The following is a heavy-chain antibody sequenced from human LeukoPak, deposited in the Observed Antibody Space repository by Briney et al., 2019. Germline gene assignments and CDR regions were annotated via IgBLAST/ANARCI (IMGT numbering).Heavy chain of an antibody. V-gene: IGHV1-2*02. J-gene: IGHJ3*02. Sequence: GASVKVSCKASGYTFTGYYMHWVRQAPGQGLEWMGWINPNSGGTNYAQKFQGRVTMTRDTSISTAYMELSRLRSDDTAVYYCARLGYDSSGTDAFDIWGQGTMVTVSS. CDR2: INPNSGGT. CDR1: GYTFTGYY. D-gene: IGHD3-22*01. CDR3: ARLGYDSSGTDAFDI.